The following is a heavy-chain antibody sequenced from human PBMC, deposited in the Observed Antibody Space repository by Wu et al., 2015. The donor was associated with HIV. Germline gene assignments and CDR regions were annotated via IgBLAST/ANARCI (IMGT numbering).Heavy chain of an antibody. CDR2: ISAYNGNT. D-gene: IGHD3-22*01. V-gene: IGHV1-18*01. Sequence: QVQLVQSGAEVKKPGASVKVSCKASGYTFTSYGISWVRQAPGQGLEWMGWISAYNGNTNYAQKLQGRVTMTTDTSTSTAYMELRSLRSDDTAVYYCARDDRAHYSYYYDSSGHNWFDPWGQGTLVTVSS. CDR3: ARDDRAHYSYYYDSSGHNWFDP. J-gene: IGHJ5*02. CDR1: GYTFTSYG.